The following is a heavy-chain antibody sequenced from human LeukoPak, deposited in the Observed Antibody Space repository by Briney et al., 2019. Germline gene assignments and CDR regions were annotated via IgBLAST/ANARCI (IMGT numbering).Heavy chain of an antibody. J-gene: IGHJ5*01. D-gene: IGHD2-21*01. CDR3: AKDPETYSSRWFDS. V-gene: IGHV3-33*06. CDR2: IWYDGSNK. CDR1: GFTFSSYG. Sequence: GRSLRLSCAASGFTFSSYGMHWVRQAPGKGLEWVAVIWYDGSNKYYADSVKGRFTISRDNSKNTLHLHLNSLRVEDTAVYYCAKDPETYSSRWFDSWGQGTLVTVSS.